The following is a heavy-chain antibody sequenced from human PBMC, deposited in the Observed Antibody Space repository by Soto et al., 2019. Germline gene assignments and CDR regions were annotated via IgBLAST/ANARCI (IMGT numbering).Heavy chain of an antibody. V-gene: IGHV1-18*04. CDR1: GYTFTSYG. Sequence: QVQLVQSGAEVKKPGASVKVSCKASGYTFTSYGISWVRQAPGQGLKWTGWISAYNGNTNYAQKLQGRVTMTTDTSTSTAYMELRSLRSDDTAVYYCARGYSSGWPDYYGMDVWGQGTTVTVSS. CDR3: ARGYSSGWPDYYGMDV. CDR2: ISAYNGNT. D-gene: IGHD6-19*01. J-gene: IGHJ6*02.